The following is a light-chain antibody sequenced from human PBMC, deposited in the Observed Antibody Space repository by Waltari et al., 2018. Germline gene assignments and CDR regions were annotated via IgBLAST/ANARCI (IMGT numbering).Light chain of an antibody. CDR2: GAS. CDR3: QQSGSSVT. Sequence: EIVLTQSPDTLSLSPGERATLSCRASQSVSGVYFAWYQQRRGQAPRLLIYGASTRATGIPDRVSGSGSGTDFTLTITRLEPEDFAVYYCQQSGSSVTFGGGTRVEIK. CDR1: QSVSGVY. J-gene: IGKJ4*01. V-gene: IGKV3-20*01.